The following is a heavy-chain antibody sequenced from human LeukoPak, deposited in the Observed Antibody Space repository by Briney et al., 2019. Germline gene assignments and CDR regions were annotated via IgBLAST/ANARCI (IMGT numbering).Heavy chain of an antibody. CDR2: LSDSGSTT. CDR1: GFTFSTSA. J-gene: IGHJ4*02. D-gene: IGHD6-13*01. Sequence: GGSLRLSCAASGFTFSTSAMSWARQAPGKGLEWLSALSDSGSTTYSADSVRGRFTISRDNSKNTLYLQMNSLRAEDTAVYYCVLHSSRWFYFDYWGQGTLVTVSS. V-gene: IGHV3-23*01. CDR3: VLHSSRWFYFDY.